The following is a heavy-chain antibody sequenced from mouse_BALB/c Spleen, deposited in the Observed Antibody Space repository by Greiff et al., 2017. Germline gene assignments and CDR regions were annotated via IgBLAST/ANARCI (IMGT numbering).Heavy chain of an antibody. D-gene: IGHD2-10*02. CDR3: ARGYGNYLYYYAMDY. Sequence: DVQLQESGPGLVKPSQSLSLTCSVTGYSITSGYYWNWIRQFPGNKLEWMGYISYDGSNNYNPSLKNRISITRDTSKNQFFLKLNSVTTEDTATYYCARGYGNYLYYYAMDYWGQGTSVTVSS. CDR1: GYSITSGYY. CDR2: ISYDGSN. J-gene: IGHJ4*01. V-gene: IGHV3-6*02.